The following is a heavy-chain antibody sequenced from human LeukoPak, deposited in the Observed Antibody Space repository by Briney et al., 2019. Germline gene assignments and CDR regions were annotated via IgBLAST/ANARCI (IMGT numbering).Heavy chain of an antibody. CDR3: AKAASSSWPSYYYGMDV. CDR1: GFTFSNYA. CDR2: ISGSGGGT. V-gene: IGHV3-23*01. Sequence: PGGSLRLSCAASGFTFSNYAMNWVRQAPGKGLEWVSAISGSGGGTFYADSVKGRFTISRDNSKNTLYLQMNSLRADDTAVFYCAKAASSSWPSYYYGMDVWGQGTTVTVSS. J-gene: IGHJ6*02. D-gene: IGHD6-13*01.